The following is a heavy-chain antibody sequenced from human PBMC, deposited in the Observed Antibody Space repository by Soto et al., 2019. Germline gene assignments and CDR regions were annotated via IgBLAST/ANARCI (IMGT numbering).Heavy chain of an antibody. V-gene: IGHV1-46*03. Sequence: ASLKGSCKSSRYIFPTYYLHCVRQAPGQGLEWMGWINPFDGSRMFAQSFQGRVTFTRDTSTSTVYMELSGLRSDDTAVYYCSRVDPGETSPFDHWGQGTLVTVSS. CDR1: RYIFPTYY. CDR3: SRVDPGETSPFDH. D-gene: IGHD3-10*01. CDR2: INPFDGSR. J-gene: IGHJ4*02.